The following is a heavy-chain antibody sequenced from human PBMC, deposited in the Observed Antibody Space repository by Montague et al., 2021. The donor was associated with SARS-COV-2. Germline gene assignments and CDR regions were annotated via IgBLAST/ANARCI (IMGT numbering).Heavy chain of an antibody. CDR3: ARRRRGGVVKSKGDAFDI. CDR1: GGSITSSSYD. J-gene: IGHJ3*02. D-gene: IGHD2-21*01. V-gene: IGHV4-39*01. CDR2: IFDTGNT. Sequence: SETLSLACTVSGGSITSSSYDWGWIRQPPGKGLEWIGTIFDTGNTYYNPSLKSRVTISVDTSKNKFSLKLSAVSAADTAVFDCARRRRGGVVKSKGDAFDIWGHGTMVTVSS.